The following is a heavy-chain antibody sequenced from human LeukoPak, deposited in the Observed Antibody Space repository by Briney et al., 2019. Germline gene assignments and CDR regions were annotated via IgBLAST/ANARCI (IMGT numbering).Heavy chain of an antibody. CDR2: IYHSGST. CDR3: ARDVMQDY. CDR1: GYSISSGYY. D-gene: IGHD3-16*01. J-gene: IGHJ4*02. V-gene: IGHV4-38-2*02. Sequence: SETLSLTCTVSGYSISSGYYWGWIRQPPGKGLEWIGSIYHSGSTYYNPSLKSRVTISVDTSKNQFSLKPSSVTAADTAVYYCARDVMQDYWGQGTLVTVSS.